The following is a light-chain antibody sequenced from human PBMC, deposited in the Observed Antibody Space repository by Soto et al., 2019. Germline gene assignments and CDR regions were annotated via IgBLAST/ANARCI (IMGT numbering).Light chain of an antibody. CDR1: QSVSSN. V-gene: IGKV3-15*01. CDR3: QQYNNXPXIX. Sequence: EIVMTQSPATLSVSPGERATLSCRASQSVSSNLAWYQQKPGQAPRLLIYGASTRATGIPARFSGSGSGTEFTLTISSLQSEDFAVYYCQQYNNXPXIXFGQGTX. CDR2: GAS. J-gene: IGKJ5*01.